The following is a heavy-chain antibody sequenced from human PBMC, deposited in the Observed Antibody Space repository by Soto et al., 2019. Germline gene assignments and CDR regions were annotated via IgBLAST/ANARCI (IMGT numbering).Heavy chain of an antibody. D-gene: IGHD4-17*01. CDR1: GFTFTSYA. Sequence: GGSLRLSCAASGFTFTSYAMHWVRQAPGRGLEWVALISYDGSSQYYADSVKGRFTISRDNFKNTLFLQMNSLRAEDTAVYYCAKTPTTVNDAFDIWGQGTMVTVSS. CDR2: ISYDGSSQ. CDR3: AKTPTTVNDAFDI. J-gene: IGHJ3*02. V-gene: IGHV3-30*18.